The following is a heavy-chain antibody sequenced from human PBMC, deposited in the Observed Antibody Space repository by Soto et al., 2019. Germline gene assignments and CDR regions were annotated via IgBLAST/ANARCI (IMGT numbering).Heavy chain of an antibody. J-gene: IGHJ6*02. Sequence: SETLSLTCTVSGGSISSYYWSWIRQPAGKGLEWIGRIYTSGSTNYNPSLKSRVTMSVDTSKNQFSLKLSSVTAADTAVCYCARDGVITMVRGVIGTDYYYGMDVWGQGTTVTVSS. CDR1: GGSISSYY. V-gene: IGHV4-4*07. D-gene: IGHD3-10*01. CDR2: IYTSGST. CDR3: ARDGVITMVRGVIGTDYYYGMDV.